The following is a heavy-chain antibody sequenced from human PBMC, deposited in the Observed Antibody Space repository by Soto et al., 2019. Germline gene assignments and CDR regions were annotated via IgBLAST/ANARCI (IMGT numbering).Heavy chain of an antibody. J-gene: IGHJ6*02. CDR2: IIPLCGTA. Sequence: QVQLVQSGAEVKKPGSSVKVSCKASGGTFSSYAISWVRQSPGQGREWMGGIIPLCGTANNAQKFQGRVTITADESTSTAYMEQSSLRSEDTAVDYCARADYCDYYYYGRAVWGQGTTVTVSS. V-gene: IGHV1-69*01. D-gene: IGHD4-17*01. CDR1: GGTFSSYA. CDR3: ARADYCDYYYYGRAV.